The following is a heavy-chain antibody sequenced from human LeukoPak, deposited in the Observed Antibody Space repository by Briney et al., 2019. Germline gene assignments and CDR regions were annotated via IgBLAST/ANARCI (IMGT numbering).Heavy chain of an antibody. D-gene: IGHD3-10*01. Sequence: SETLSLTCTVSGGSISSYYWSWIRQPPGKGLEWIGYIYYGGNTYYNPSLKSRVNISVDTSKNHFSLKLNSVTAADTAVYYCAREIRVSQYYYYHGMDVWGQGTTVTVSS. V-gene: IGHV4-59*12. CDR3: AREIRVSQYYYYHGMDV. CDR1: GGSISSYY. CDR2: IYYGGNT. J-gene: IGHJ6*02.